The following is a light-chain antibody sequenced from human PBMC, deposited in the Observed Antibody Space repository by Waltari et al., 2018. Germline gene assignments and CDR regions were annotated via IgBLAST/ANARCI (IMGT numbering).Light chain of an antibody. CDR1: QSVLYNSNNKNY. J-gene: IGKJ3*01. CDR2: WAS. CDR3: QQYYTTPFT. Sequence: DIVMTQSPDSLAVSLGERATINCKSSQSVLYNSNNKNYLAWYQQKPGQPPKLLIYWASTRESGGPDRFRGSGSGTDFTLTVSSLQAEDVAVYYCQQYYTTPFTFGPGTKVDI. V-gene: IGKV4-1*01.